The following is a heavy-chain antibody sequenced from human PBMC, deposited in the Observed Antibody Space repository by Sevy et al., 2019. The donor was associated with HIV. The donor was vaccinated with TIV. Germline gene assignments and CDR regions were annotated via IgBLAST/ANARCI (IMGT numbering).Heavy chain of an antibody. J-gene: IGHJ3*02. V-gene: IGHV1-2*06. Sequence: ASVKVSCKASGYTFTGYYMHWVRQAPGQGLEWMGRINPNSGGTNYAQKFQGRVTMTRDTSISTAYMELSRLRSDDTAVYYCARVRASLVATIHLDAFDIWGQGTMVTVSS. CDR1: GYTFTGYY. D-gene: IGHD5-12*01. CDR3: ARVRASLVATIHLDAFDI. CDR2: INPNSGGT.